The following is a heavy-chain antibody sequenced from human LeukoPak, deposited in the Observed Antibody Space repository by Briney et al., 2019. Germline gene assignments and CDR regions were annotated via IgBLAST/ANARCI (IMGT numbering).Heavy chain of an antibody. CDR1: GGSFSGYY. Sequence: SETLSLTCAVDGGSFSGYYWSWIRQPPGKGLEWIGEINHSGSTNYNPSLKSRVTISVDTSKNQFSLKLSSVTAADTAVYYCARGLEYSSGWYPRMEYWGKGTLVTVSS. CDR2: INHSGST. CDR3: ARGLEYSSGWYPRMEY. V-gene: IGHV4-34*01. J-gene: IGHJ4*02. D-gene: IGHD6-19*01.